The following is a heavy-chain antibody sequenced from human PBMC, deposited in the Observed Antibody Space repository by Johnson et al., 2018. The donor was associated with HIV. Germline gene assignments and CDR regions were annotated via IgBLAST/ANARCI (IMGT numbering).Heavy chain of an antibody. J-gene: IGHJ3*02. CDR2: INYDGSNK. CDR1: GFTFSSYG. D-gene: IGHD1-26*01. CDR3: AKEYLRYSGTYAGAFDI. V-gene: IGHV3-33*06. Sequence: VQLVESGGGVVQPGRSLRLSCAASGFTFSSYGMHWVRQAPGKGLEWVAVINYDGSNKYYADSMKGRFTISRDNYQNTLYLQMNSLRAEDTAVYYCAKEYLRYSGTYAGAFDIWGQGTMVTVSS.